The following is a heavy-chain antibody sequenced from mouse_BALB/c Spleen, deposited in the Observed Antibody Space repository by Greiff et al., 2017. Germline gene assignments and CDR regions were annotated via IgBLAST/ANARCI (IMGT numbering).Heavy chain of an antibody. V-gene: IGHV5-6-5*01. CDR2: ISSGGST. D-gene: IGHD1-1*01. Sequence: DVMLVESGGGLVKPGGSLKLSCAASGFTFSSYAMSWVRQTPEKRLEWVASISSGGSTYYPDSVKGRFTISRDNAKNNLYLQMSSLKSEDTAMYYCARRGSYAMDYWGQGTSVTVSS. J-gene: IGHJ4*01. CDR1: GFTFSSYA. CDR3: ARRGSYAMDY.